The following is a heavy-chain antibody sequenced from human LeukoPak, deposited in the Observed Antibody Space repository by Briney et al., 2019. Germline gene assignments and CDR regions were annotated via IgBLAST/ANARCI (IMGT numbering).Heavy chain of an antibody. CDR2: IYYSGST. CDR1: GGSISSSSYY. CDR3: ARGIAAAGTYAVFDY. J-gene: IGHJ4*02. Sequence: SETLSLTCTVSGGSISSSSYYWGWIRQPPGKGLEWIGSIYYSGSTYYNPSLKSRVTISVDTSKNQFSLKLSSVTAADTAVYYCARGIAAAGTYAVFDYWGQGTLVTVSS. D-gene: IGHD6-13*01. V-gene: IGHV4-39*01.